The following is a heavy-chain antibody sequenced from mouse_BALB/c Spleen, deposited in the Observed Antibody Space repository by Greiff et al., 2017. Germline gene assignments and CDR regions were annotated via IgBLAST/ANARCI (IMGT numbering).Heavy chain of an antibody. J-gene: IGHJ4*01. CDR1: GFTFSSYT. Sequence: DVQLVESGGGLVKPGGSLKLSCAASGFTFSSYTMSWVRQTPEKRLEWVATISSGGSYTYYPDSVKGRFTISRDNAKNTLYLQMSSLKSEDTAMYYCTREGGDVDAMDYWGQGTSVTVSS. CDR2: ISSGGSYT. V-gene: IGHV5-6-4*01. D-gene: IGHD3-3*01. CDR3: TREGGDVDAMDY.